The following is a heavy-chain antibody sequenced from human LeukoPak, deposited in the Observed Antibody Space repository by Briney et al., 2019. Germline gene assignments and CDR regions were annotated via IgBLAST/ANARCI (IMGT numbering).Heavy chain of an antibody. Sequence: SETLSLTCTVSGGSVSSGIYYCSWVRQPPGKGLEWIGYIYYSGITNYNPSLKSRVTISVDTSKNQFSLNLSSVTAADTAVYYCARVRLDNSGWYYLDFWGQGTLVTVSS. D-gene: IGHD6-19*01. V-gene: IGHV4-61*01. CDR2: IYYSGIT. J-gene: IGHJ4*02. CDR3: ARVRLDNSGWYYLDF. CDR1: GGSVSSGIYY.